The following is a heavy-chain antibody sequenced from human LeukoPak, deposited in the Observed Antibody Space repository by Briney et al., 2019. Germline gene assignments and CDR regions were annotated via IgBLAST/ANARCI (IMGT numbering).Heavy chain of an antibody. Sequence: SETLSLTCTVSGGSISSYYWSWIRRPAGKGLEWIGRIYTSGSTNYNPSLKSRVTMSVDTSKNQFSLKLSSVTAADTAVYYCARDLEHGHYYGSGSYSLSYNWFDPWGQGTLVTVSS. CDR1: GGSISSYY. CDR3: ARDLEHGHYYGSGSYSLSYNWFDP. V-gene: IGHV4-4*07. CDR2: IYTSGST. J-gene: IGHJ5*02. D-gene: IGHD3-10*01.